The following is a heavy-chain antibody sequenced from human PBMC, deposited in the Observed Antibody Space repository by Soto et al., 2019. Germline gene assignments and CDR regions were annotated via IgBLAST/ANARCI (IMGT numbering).Heavy chain of an antibody. CDR2: ISAYNGNT. D-gene: IGHD5-18*01. J-gene: IGHJ4*02. CDR3: ARDVISEGYSYGHGFDD. Sequence: XSVKVSCNASGYTFTGYGIRWVRQAPGQGLEWMGWISAYNGNTNYAQKLQVRVTMTTDTSTSTAYMELRSLRSDDTAVYYCARDVISEGYSYGHGFDDWGQGALVTVSS. CDR1: GYTFTGYG. V-gene: IGHV1-18*01.